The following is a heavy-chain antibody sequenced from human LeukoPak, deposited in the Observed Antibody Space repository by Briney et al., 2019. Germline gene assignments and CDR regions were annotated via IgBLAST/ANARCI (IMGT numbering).Heavy chain of an antibody. J-gene: IGHJ6*02. Sequence: ASVKVSCKASGYTFTSYYMHWVRQAPGQGLEWMGWINPNSGGTNYAQKFQGRVTMTRDTSISTAYMELSRLRSDDTAVYYCARDAATVTTILDYYGMDVWGQGTTVTVSS. CDR2: INPNSGGT. CDR1: GYTFTSYY. CDR3: ARDAATVTTILDYYGMDV. V-gene: IGHV1-2*02. D-gene: IGHD4-17*01.